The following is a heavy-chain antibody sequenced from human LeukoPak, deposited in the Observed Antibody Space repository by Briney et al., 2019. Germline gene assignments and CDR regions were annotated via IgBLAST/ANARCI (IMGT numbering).Heavy chain of an antibody. CDR3: ARDGTAAGLYFDL. CDR2: IGQDGGEK. Sequence: GGSLRLSCAVSGFTFSNYWMNWVRQAPGKGLEWVASIGQDGGEKSYVDSVKGRFTISRDNTKNSLYLQMSSLRAEDTAVYYCARDGTAAGLYFDLWGQGTLVSVSS. D-gene: IGHD6-13*01. J-gene: IGHJ4*01. CDR1: GFTFSNYW. V-gene: IGHV3-7*01.